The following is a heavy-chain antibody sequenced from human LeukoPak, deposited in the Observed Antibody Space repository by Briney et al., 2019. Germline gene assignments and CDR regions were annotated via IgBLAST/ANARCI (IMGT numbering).Heavy chain of an antibody. CDR1: GFTFDDYA. V-gene: IGHV3-9*01. CDR3: AKDMKVQWAHSYFDY. J-gene: IGHJ4*02. Sequence: PGGSLRLSCAASGFTFDDYAMHWVRQAPGKGLEWVSGISWNSGSIGYADSVKGRFTISRDNAKNSLYLQMNSLRAEDTALYYCAKDMKVQWAHSYFDYWGQGTLVTVSS. CDR2: ISWNSGSI. D-gene: IGHD1-26*01.